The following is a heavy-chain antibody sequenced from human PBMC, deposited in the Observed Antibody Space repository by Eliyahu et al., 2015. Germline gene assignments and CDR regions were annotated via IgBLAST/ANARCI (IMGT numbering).Heavy chain of an antibody. CDR2: ISGSGGTT. D-gene: IGHD3-9*01. CDR3: AKDAGSPFLTGYSDF. J-gene: IGHJ4*02. V-gene: IGHV3-23*01. Sequence: EVQLLESGGGLVQPGGSLRLSCAASGFXFSPYAMNWVRQAPGKGLEWVSAISGSGGTTYYADSVKGRFTISRDNFKNTLYLQLNSLRAEDTAVYYCAKDAGSPFLTGYSDFWGQGTLVTVSS. CDR1: GFXFSPYA.